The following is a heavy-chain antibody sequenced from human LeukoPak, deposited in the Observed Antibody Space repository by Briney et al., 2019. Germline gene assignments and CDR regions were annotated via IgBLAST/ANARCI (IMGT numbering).Heavy chain of an antibody. CDR3: AREDSSGYYYVY. V-gene: IGHV3-21*01. Sequence: PGGSLRLSCAASGFTFSSYSMNWVRQAPGKGLEWVSSISSSSSYIYYADSVKGRFTISRDNAKNSLYLQMNSLRAEDTAVYYCAREDSSGYYYVYWGQGTLVTVSS. D-gene: IGHD3-22*01. CDR1: GFTFSSYS. J-gene: IGHJ4*02. CDR2: ISSSSSYI.